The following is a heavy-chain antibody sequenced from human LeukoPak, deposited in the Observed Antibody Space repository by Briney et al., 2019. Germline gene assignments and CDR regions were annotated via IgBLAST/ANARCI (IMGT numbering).Heavy chain of an antibody. CDR3: ANPFPGIGPNWFDL. J-gene: IGHJ5*02. Sequence: GGSLRLSCAASGLTFSSYGMHWVRQAPGKGLEWVAFIRYDGSNKYYADSVKGRFTISRDNSKNTLYLQMDSLRAEDTAVYYCANPFPGIGPNWFDLWGQGTLVTVSS. CDR2: IRYDGSNK. CDR1: GLTFSSYG. D-gene: IGHD2-15*01. V-gene: IGHV3-30*02.